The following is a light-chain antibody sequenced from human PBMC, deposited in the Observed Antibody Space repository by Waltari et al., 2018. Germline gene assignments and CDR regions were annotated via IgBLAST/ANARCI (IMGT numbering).Light chain of an antibody. CDR2: KVS. J-gene: IGKJ4*01. CDR3: MQGRYFPLT. V-gene: IGKV2-30*02. CDR1: QSLLHSNGNTY. Sequence: DVVMTQSPLSLPITPGQPASMTCRSSQSLLHSNGNTYLSWFLQKPGQPPRRLIYKVSNRDSGVPDRFSGSGAGTDFTLKISRVEAEDVGVYYCMQGRYFPLTFGGGTKVEIK.